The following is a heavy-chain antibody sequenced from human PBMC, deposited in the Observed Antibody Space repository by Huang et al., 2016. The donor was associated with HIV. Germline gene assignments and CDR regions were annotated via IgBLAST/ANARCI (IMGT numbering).Heavy chain of an antibody. CDR3: AKDWGTSGS. D-gene: IGHD3-16*01. Sequence: QVQLVESGGGVVQPGGSLRLSCVASGFTFSDYGMHWVRQGPGKGVEGVAFIRYDASKKYDSDSVKGRFTISRDNSKNTLYLQLNSLRSEDTAMYYCAKDWGTSGSWGQGALVTVSS. CDR1: GFTFSDYG. CDR2: IRYDASKK. V-gene: IGHV3-30*02. J-gene: IGHJ5*02.